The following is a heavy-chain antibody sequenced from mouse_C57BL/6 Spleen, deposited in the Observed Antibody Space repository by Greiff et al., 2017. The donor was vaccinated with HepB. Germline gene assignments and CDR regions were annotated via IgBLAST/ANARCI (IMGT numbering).Heavy chain of an antibody. J-gene: IGHJ1*03. V-gene: IGHV1-69*01. CDR2: IDPSDSYT. CDR3: ARHDPSDFDV. CDR1: GYTFTSYW. Sequence: QVQLQQPGAELVMPGASVKLSCKASGYTFTSYWMHWVKQRPGQGLEWIGEIDPSDSYTNYNQKFKGKSTLTVDKSSSTAYMQLSSLTSEDSAVYYCARHDPSDFDVWGTGTTVTVSS.